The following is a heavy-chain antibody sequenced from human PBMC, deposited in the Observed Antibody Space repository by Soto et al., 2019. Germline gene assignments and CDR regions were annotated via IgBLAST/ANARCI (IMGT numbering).Heavy chain of an antibody. CDR3: AKVNGTEYYDFWSGYYPFDY. D-gene: IGHD3-3*01. Sequence: GGSLRLSCAASGFTFSSYAMSWVRQAPGKGLEWVSAISGSGGSTYYADSVKGRFTISRDNSKNTLYLQMNSLRAEDTAVYYCAKVNGTEYYDFWSGYYPFDYWGQGTLVTVSS. CDR2: ISGSGGST. J-gene: IGHJ4*02. CDR1: GFTFSSYA. V-gene: IGHV3-23*01.